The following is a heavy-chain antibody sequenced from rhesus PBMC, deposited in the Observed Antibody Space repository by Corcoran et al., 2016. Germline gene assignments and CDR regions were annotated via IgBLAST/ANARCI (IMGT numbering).Heavy chain of an antibody. J-gene: IGHJ2*01. D-gene: IGHD6-31*01. CDR3: ARSEAAAGWYFDL. Sequence: QVQLVQSGPEVKQPGAPVKVSCKASGYSFTTYGMNWVRQAPGQGLEWMGWMNTYTGNPTYAQGFTERCVFAMDTSVSTVYLQFSSLKGEDTAVYYCARSEAAAGWYFDLWGPGTPITISS. V-gene: IGHV7-193*02. CDR2: MNTYTGNP. CDR1: GYSFTTYG.